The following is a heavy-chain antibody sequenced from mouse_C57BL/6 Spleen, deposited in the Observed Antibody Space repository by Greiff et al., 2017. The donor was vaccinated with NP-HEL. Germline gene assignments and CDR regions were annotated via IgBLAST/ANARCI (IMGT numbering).Heavy chain of an antibody. D-gene: IGHD1-1*02. CDR2: IWRGGST. J-gene: IGHJ1*03. V-gene: IGHV2-2*01. CDR1: GFSLTSYG. Sequence: VQLQQSGPGLVQPSQSLSITCTVSGFSLTSYGVHWVRQSPGKGLEWLGVIWRGGSTDYNAAFISRLSISKDNSKSQVFFKMNSLQADDTAIYYCARNMGWYFDVWGTGTTVTVSS. CDR3: ARNMGWYFDV.